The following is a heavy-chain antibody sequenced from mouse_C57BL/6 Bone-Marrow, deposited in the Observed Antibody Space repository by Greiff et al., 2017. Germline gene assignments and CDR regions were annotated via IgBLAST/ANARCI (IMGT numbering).Heavy chain of an antibody. CDR3: ARTPYSNYVFDY. D-gene: IGHD2-5*01. CDR1: GYAFTHYL. Sequence: VQLQESGAELVRPGTSVKVSCKASGYAFTHYLIEWVKQRPGQGLEWIGVINPGSGGTNYNEKFKGKATLTADKSSSTAYMQLSSLTSEDSAVYFCARTPYSNYVFDYWGQGTTLTVSS. J-gene: IGHJ2*01. V-gene: IGHV1-54*01. CDR2: INPGSGGT.